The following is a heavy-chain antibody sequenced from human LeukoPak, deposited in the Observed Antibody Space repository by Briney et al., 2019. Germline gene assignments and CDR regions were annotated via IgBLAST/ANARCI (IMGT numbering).Heavy chain of an antibody. V-gene: IGHV1-8*03. CDR1: GYTFTGYY. D-gene: IGHD2-2*01. Sequence: GASVKVSCKASGYTFTGYYMHWVRQAPGQGLEWMGWMNPNSGNTGYTQKFQGRVTITRNTSISTAYMELSSLRSEDTAVYYCARWGSVVVPAATVKSSDAFDIWGQGTMVTVSS. CDR2: MNPNSGNT. CDR3: ARWGSVVVPAATVKSSDAFDI. J-gene: IGHJ3*02.